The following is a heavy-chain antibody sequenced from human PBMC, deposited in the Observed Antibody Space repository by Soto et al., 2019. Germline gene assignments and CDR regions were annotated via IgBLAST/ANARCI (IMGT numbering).Heavy chain of an antibody. J-gene: IGHJ1*01. CDR1: GGSISSGGYY. V-gene: IGHV4-31*03. Sequence: QVQLQESGPGLVKASQTLSLTCNVSGGSISSGGYYWTWIRQHPGKGLEWIGNIHHSGSTFYNPSLKSRVSIAVDTSKNQFSLKLSSVTAAATAVYFCVRGVLSWGQGTLVTVSS. CDR3: VRGVLS. CDR2: IHHSGST. D-gene: IGHD3-10*01.